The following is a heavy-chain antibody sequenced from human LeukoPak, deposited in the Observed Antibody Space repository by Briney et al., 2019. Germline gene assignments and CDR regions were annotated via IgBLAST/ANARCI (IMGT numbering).Heavy chain of an antibody. CDR1: GYTFTSYA. V-gene: IGHV1-3*01. Sequence: ASVKVSCKASGYTFTSYAMHWVRQAPGQRLEWMGWINAGNGNTKYSQKFQGRGTITRDTSASTAYMELSSLRSEDTAVYYCARDRAYGRFDPWGQGTLVTVSS. CDR2: INAGNGNT. D-gene: IGHD3-10*01. J-gene: IGHJ5*02. CDR3: ARDRAYGRFDP.